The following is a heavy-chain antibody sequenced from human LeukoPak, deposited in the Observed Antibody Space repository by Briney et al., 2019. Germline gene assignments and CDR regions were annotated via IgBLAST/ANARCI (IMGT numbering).Heavy chain of an antibody. V-gene: IGHV3-7*01. Sequence: GGSLRLSCAASGFTFSSYEMNWVRQAPGKGLEWVANIKQDGSEKYYVDSVKGRFTISRDNAKNSLYLQMNSLRAEDTAVYYCAANWGIDYWGQGTLVTVSS. CDR3: AANWGIDY. CDR2: IKQDGSEK. CDR1: GFTFSSYE. D-gene: IGHD7-27*01. J-gene: IGHJ4*02.